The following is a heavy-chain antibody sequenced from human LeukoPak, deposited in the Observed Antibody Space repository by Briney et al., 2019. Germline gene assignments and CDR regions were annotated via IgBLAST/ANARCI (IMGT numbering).Heavy chain of an antibody. CDR1: GFTFSSYV. Sequence: GGSLRLSCAASGFTFSSYVMHWVRQAPGKGLEWVAVISYDGSNKYYADSVKGRFTISRDNSKNTLYLQMNSLRAEDTAVYYCAKVLRRDDYGDYGALDYWGQGTLVTVSS. CDR3: AKVLRRDDYGDYGALDY. D-gene: IGHD4-17*01. CDR2: ISYDGSNK. V-gene: IGHV3-30*18. J-gene: IGHJ4*02.